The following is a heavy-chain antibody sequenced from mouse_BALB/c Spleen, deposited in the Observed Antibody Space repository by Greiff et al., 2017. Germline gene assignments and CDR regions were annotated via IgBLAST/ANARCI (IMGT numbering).Heavy chain of an antibody. CDR1: GYTFTDYY. V-gene: IGHV1-77*01. Sequence: QVQLQQSGAELARPGASVKLSCKASGYTFTDYYINWVKQRTGQGLEWIGEIYPGSGNTYYNEKFKGKATLTADKSSSTAYMQLSSLTSEDSAVYFCARRMWGYLYYFDYWGQGTTLTVSS. CDR2: IYPGSGNT. CDR3: ARRMWGYLYYFDY. D-gene: IGHD2-3*01. J-gene: IGHJ2*01.